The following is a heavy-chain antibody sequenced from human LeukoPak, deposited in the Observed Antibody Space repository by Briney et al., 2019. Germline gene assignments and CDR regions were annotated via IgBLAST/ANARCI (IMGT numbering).Heavy chain of an antibody. CDR1: GFTFSAYA. Sequence: PGGSLRLSCAASGFTFSAYAISWVRQAPGKGLEWVPAISGSGGITYYADSVKGRFTISRGNSKNTLYLQMNSLRAEDTAVYYCAKHDPRRVLITNWFDPWGQGTLVTVSS. J-gene: IGHJ5*02. D-gene: IGHD3-16*01. V-gene: IGHV3-23*01. CDR3: AKHDPRRVLITNWFDP. CDR2: ISGSGGIT.